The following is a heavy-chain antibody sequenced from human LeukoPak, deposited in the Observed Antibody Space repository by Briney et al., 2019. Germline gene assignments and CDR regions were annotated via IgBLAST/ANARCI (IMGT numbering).Heavy chain of an antibody. V-gene: IGHV4-39*07. Sequence: SETLSLTCTVSGGSIRRSSYYWGWIRQPPGKGLEWIGSIYYSGSTYYNPSLKSRVTLSVDTSKNQFSTKLSSVTAADTAVYYCARGVGRHFDYWGQGTLVTVSS. J-gene: IGHJ4*02. CDR1: GGSIRRSSYY. CDR2: IYYSGST. CDR3: ARGVGRHFDY.